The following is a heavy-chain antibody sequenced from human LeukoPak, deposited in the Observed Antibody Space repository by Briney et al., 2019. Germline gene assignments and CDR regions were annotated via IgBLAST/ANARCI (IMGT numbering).Heavy chain of an antibody. D-gene: IGHD2-2*01. Sequence: SETLSLTCTVSGGSISGGGYYWSWIRQHPGEGLEWIAYINYSGTTFYNPSLKSRVNISVDTSKNQFFLKLSSVTAADTAVYYCARGEPAADWFDPWGQGTLVTVSS. J-gene: IGHJ5*02. CDR3: ARGEPAADWFDP. CDR1: GGSISGGGYY. V-gene: IGHV4-31*03. CDR2: INYSGTT.